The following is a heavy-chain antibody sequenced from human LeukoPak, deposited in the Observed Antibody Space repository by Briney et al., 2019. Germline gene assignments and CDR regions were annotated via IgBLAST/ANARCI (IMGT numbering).Heavy chain of an antibody. CDR1: GFTFSSYS. CDR2: ISSSSSYI. D-gene: IGHD6-13*01. Sequence: GGSLRLSCAASGFTFSSYSMNWVRQAPGKGLEWVPSISSSSSYIYYADSVKGRFTISRDNAKNSLYLRMNSLRAEDTAVYYCAKDSALSAASYYFDYWGQGTLVTVSS. CDR3: AKDSALSAASYYFDY. J-gene: IGHJ4*02. V-gene: IGHV3-21*01.